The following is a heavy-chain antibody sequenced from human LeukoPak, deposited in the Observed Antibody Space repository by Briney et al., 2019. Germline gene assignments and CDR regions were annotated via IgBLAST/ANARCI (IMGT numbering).Heavy chain of an antibody. CDR1: GYTFTSYG. V-gene: IGHV1-18*01. J-gene: IGHJ5*02. Sequence: ASVKVSCKASGYTFTSYGISWVRQAPGQGLEWMGWISAYNGNTKYVQKLQGRVTMTTDSSTSTAYMELRSLRSDDTAVYYCARDHSSSWLQGVWFDPWGQGTLVTVSS. D-gene: IGHD6-13*01. CDR3: ARDHSSSWLQGVWFDP. CDR2: ISAYNGNT.